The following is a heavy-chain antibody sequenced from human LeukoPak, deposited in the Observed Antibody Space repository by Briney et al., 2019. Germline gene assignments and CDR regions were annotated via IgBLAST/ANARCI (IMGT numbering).Heavy chain of an antibody. CDR1: GFTFSSYG. D-gene: IGHD5-24*01. V-gene: IGHV3-30*02. CDR2: IRYDGSNK. CDR3: AKARAIRPTDAFDI. J-gene: IGHJ3*02. Sequence: GGSLRLSCAASGFTFSSYGMHWVRQAPGKGLEWVAFIRYDGSNKYYADSVKGRFTISRDNSKNTLYLQMNSLRAEDTAVCYCAKARAIRPTDAFDIWGQGTMVTVSS.